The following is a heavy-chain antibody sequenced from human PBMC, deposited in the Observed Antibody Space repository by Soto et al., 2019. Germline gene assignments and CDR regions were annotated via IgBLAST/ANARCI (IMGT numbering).Heavy chain of an antibody. CDR3: ARLPGAFYYDNSDYDFHDY. D-gene: IGHD3-22*01. CDR1: GLSVVRSY. V-gene: IGHV3-53*01. Sequence: PWGSLRLPCAASGLSVVRSYMNWFRQSRQKGLEGISVIYPDDNPYYAESVRARFTLSKDSSRNTVSLQTNSLIAEDTAVYYCARLPGAFYYDNSDYDFHDYWGQGTMVTVSS. CDR2: IYPDDNP. J-gene: IGHJ4*02.